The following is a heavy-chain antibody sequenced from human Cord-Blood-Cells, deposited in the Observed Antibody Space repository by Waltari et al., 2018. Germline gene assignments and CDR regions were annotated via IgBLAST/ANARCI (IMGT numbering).Heavy chain of an antibody. CDR3: ARVFQSGYSSLHAFDI. D-gene: IGHD6-13*01. V-gene: IGHV1-18*04. Sequence: QVQLVQSGAEVKKPGASVKVSCKASGYTFTSYGISWVRQAPGQGLEWMGWISAYNGNTNYAQKLQGRITMTTDTSTSTAYMELRSLRSDDTAVYYCARVFQSGYSSLHAFDIWGQGTMVTVSS. J-gene: IGHJ3*02. CDR2: ISAYNGNT. CDR1: GYTFTSYG.